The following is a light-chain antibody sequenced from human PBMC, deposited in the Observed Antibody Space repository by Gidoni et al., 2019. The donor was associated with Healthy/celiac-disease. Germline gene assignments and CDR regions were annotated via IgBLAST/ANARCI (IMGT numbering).Light chain of an antibody. Sequence: SYELTQPPSVSVSPGQTAIITCSGDKLGDKYACWYQQKPGQSPVLGIYQDSKRPSGIPERFSGSNSGNTATLTISGTQAMDEADYYCQAWDSSYVFGTGTKVTVL. CDR2: QDS. CDR1: KLGDKY. J-gene: IGLJ1*01. CDR3: QAWDSSYV. V-gene: IGLV3-1*01.